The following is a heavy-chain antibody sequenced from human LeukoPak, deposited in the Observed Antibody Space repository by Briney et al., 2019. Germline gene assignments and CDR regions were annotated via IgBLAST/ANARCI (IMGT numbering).Heavy chain of an antibody. D-gene: IGHD6-13*01. CDR3: AKAHSSSSLDY. CDR2: ISWNSGSI. CDR1: GFTFDDYA. V-gene: IGHV3-9*01. Sequence: GGSLRLSCAASGFTFDDYAMHWVRQAPGKGLEWVSGISWNSGSIGYADSVKGRFTISRDNAKNSLYLQMNSLRAEDTALYYCAKAHSSSSLDYWGQGTLVTVSS. J-gene: IGHJ4*02.